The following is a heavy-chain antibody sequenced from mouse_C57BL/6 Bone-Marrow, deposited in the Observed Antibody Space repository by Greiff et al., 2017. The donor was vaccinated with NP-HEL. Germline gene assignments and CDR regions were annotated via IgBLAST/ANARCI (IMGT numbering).Heavy chain of an antibody. CDR3: ARRGEGFAY. Sequence: QVQLQQSGAELARPGASVKLSCKASGYTFTSYGISWVKQRTGQGLEWIGEIYPRSGNTYYNEKFKGKATLTADKSSSTAYMELRSLTSEDSAVYVCARRGEGFAYWGQGTLVTVSA. CDR2: IYPRSGNT. V-gene: IGHV1-81*01. CDR1: GYTFTSYG. J-gene: IGHJ3*01.